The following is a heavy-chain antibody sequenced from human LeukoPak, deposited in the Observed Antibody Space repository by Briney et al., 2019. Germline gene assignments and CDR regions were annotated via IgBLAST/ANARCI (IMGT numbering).Heavy chain of an antibody. J-gene: IGHJ4*02. CDR3: ARDRGENFITMVRGVIITLDY. V-gene: IGHV3-20*04. CDR1: GFTFDDYG. D-gene: IGHD3-10*01. Sequence: GGSLRLSCAASGFTFDDYGMSWVRQAPGKGLEWVSGINWNGGSTGYADSVKGRLTISRDNAKNSLYLQMNSLRAEDTALYYCARDRGENFITMVRGVIITLDYWGQGTLVTVSS. CDR2: INWNGGST.